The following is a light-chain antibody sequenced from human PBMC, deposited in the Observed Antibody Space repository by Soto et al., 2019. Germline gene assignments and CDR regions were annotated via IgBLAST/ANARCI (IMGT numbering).Light chain of an antibody. V-gene: IGKV3-20*01. CDR2: GAS. Sequence: IVLTQSPGTVSLSPGERATLSCRASQSVSSRNLAWYRQKPGQAPSLLIFGASNRATGIPDRFSGSGSGIDFTLTISRLEPEDCAVYYCLRYGDSPPAYTFGQGTKLEIK. CDR1: QSVSSRN. J-gene: IGKJ2*01. CDR3: LRYGDSPPAYT.